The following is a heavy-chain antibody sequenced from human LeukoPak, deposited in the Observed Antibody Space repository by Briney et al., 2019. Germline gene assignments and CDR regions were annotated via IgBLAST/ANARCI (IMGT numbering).Heavy chain of an antibody. V-gene: IGHV3-9*01. CDR1: GFTFDDYA. J-gene: IGHJ4*02. Sequence: GGSLRLSCAASGFTFDDYAMHWVRQAPGKGLEWVSGISWNSGSIHYVDSVKGRFTISRDNAKNSLYLQMNSLRAEDTAVYYCARRYFDYWGQGTLVTVSS. CDR2: ISWNSGSI. CDR3: ARRYFDY.